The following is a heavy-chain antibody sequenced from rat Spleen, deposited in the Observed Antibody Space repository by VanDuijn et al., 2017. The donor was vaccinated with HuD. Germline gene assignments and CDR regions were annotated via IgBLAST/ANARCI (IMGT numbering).Heavy chain of an antibody. J-gene: IGHJ4*01. CDR2: MWSDGDT. CDR3: TGDRHSPGIMDP. D-gene: IGHD1-4*01. CDR1: GFSLTSYH. V-gene: IGHV2-32*01. Sequence: QVQLKESGPGLVQPSQTLSLTCTVSGFSLTSYHVHWVRQPPGKGLEWMGVMWSDGDTSYNSALKSRLSISRDTSKSQVFLKMNSLQTEDTAIYFCTGDRHSPGIMDPWGQGASVTVSS.